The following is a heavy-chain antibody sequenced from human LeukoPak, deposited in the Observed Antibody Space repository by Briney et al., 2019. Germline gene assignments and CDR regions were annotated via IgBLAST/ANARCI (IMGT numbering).Heavy chain of an antibody. J-gene: IGHJ6*03. V-gene: IGHV3-30*02. CDR3: AKDPSYYDRYYYYYMDV. D-gene: IGHD3-3*01. CDR1: GFTFSSYG. CDR2: IRYDGSNK. Sequence: GGSLRLSFAASGFTFSSYGMHWVRQAPGKGLEWVAFIRYDGSNKYYADSVKGRFTISRDNSKNTLYLQMNSLRAEDTAVYYCAKDPSYYDRYYYYYMDVWGKGTTVTVSS.